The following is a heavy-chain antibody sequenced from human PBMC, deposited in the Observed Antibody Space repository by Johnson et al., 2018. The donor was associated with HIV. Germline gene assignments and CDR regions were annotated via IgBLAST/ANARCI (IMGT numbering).Heavy chain of an antibody. CDR2: ISCSSGSI. J-gene: IGHJ3*01. V-gene: IGHV3-9*01. CDR3: ARDLTWEMQDTFDL. CDR1: GFTFDDYA. D-gene: IGHD1-26*01. Sequence: VQLVESGGGVVRPGGSLRLSCTASGFTFDDYAMHWVRQAPGKGLEWVSGISCSSGSIGYADSVKGRFTISRDNAKNSLYLQMKSLRLEDTALYFCARDLTWEMQDTFDLWGQGTMVTVSS.